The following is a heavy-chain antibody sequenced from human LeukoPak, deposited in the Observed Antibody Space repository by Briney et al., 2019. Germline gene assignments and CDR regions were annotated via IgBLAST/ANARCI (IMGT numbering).Heavy chain of an antibody. D-gene: IGHD3-16*01. J-gene: IGHJ6*02. Sequence: SVKVSCKASGYTFTSYYMHWVRQAPGQGLEWMGGIIPIFGTANYAQKFQGRVTITADESTGTAYMELSSLRSEDTAVYYCARGVLGASVRRFRIYYYGMDVWGQGTTVTVSS. CDR2: IIPIFGTA. CDR1: GYTFTSYY. V-gene: IGHV1-69*13. CDR3: ARGVLGASVRRFRIYYYGMDV.